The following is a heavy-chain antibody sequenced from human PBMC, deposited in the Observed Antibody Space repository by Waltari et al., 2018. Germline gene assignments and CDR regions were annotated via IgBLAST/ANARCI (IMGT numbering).Heavy chain of an antibody. D-gene: IGHD6-13*01. Sequence: QVQLQQWGAGLLKPSETLSLTCAVYGGSFSGYYWSWIRQPPGKGLAGIGEINHSGSTNYNPSLKSRVTISVDTSKNQFSLKLSSVTAADTAVYYCARGRYSSSWPHTVDYGMDVWGQGTTVTVSS. CDR1: GGSFSGYY. CDR3: ARGRYSSSWPHTVDYGMDV. V-gene: IGHV4-34*01. J-gene: IGHJ6*02. CDR2: INHSGST.